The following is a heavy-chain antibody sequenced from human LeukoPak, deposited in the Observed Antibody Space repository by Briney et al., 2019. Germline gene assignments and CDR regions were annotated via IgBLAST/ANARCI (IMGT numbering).Heavy chain of an antibody. CDR1: GFTFSDYY. CDR3: ARVPCSGGSCSYYYYYMDV. D-gene: IGHD2-15*01. Sequence: PGGSLRLSCAASGFTFSDYYMSWIRQAPGKGLEWVSYISSSGSTIYYADSVKGRFTISRDNAKNPLYLQMNSLRAEDTAVYYCARVPCSGGSCSYYYYYMDVWGKGTTVTISS. J-gene: IGHJ6*03. CDR2: ISSSGSTI. V-gene: IGHV3-11*01.